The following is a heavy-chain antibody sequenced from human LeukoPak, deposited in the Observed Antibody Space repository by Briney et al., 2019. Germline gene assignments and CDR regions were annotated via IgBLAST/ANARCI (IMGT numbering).Heavy chain of an antibody. CDR3: ARDYGDGYNYFDY. CDR1: GGTFSSYA. CDR2: IIPILGIA. J-gene: IGHJ4*02. Sequence: GASVKVSCKASGGTFSSYAISWVRQAPGQGLEWMGRIIPILGIANYAQKFQGRVTITADKSTSTAYMELSSLRSEDTAVYYCARDYGDGYNYFDYWGQGTLVTVSS. D-gene: IGHD5-24*01. V-gene: IGHV1-69*04.